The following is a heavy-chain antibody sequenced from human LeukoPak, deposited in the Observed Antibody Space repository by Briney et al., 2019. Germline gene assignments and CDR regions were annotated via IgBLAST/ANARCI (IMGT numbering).Heavy chain of an antibody. V-gene: IGHV3-23*01. CDR2: ISGSGGST. D-gene: IGHD6-13*01. Sequence: PGGSLRLSCAASGFTFSSYAMSWVRQAPGKGLEWVSAISGSGGSTYCADSVKGRFTISRDNSKNTLYLQMNSLRAEDTAVYYCAKVGMVYSSSPFDYWGQGTLVTVSS. J-gene: IGHJ4*02. CDR3: AKVGMVYSSSPFDY. CDR1: GFTFSSYA.